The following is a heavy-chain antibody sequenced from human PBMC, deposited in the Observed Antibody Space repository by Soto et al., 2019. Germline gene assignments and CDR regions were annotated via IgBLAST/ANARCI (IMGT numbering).Heavy chain of an antibody. V-gene: IGHV1-18*01. J-gene: IGHJ3*02. CDR1: GYTFTSYG. Sequence: ASVKVSCKASGYTFTSYGISWVRQAPGQGLEGMGWISTYNGNTNYAQKLQGRVTMTTDTSTSTAYMELRSLRSDDTAVYYCARHNVVVLVSATSSFVILGQGTMVTVSS. D-gene: IGHD2-15*01. CDR3: ARHNVVVLVSATSSFVI. CDR2: ISTYNGNT.